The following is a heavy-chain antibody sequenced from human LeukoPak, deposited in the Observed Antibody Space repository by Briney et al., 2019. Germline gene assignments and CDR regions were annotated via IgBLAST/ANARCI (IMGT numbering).Heavy chain of an antibody. CDR1: VCTFSSYA. J-gene: IGHJ4*02. D-gene: IGHD1-1*01. CDR2: IIPIFGTA. Sequence: SVKVSCKASVCTFSSYAISWVRQAPGHRLEWLGGIIPIFGTANYAQKFQGRVTITADKSTSTAYMELSSLRSEDTAVYYCAREGGPTGGAQDYWGQGTLVTVSS. V-gene: IGHV1-69*06. CDR3: AREGGPTGGAQDY.